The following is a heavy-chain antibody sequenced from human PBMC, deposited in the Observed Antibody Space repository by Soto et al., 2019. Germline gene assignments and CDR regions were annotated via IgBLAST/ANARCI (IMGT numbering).Heavy chain of an antibody. J-gene: IGHJ4*02. CDR2: INHSGST. CDR1: GGSFSGYY. V-gene: IGHV4-34*01. D-gene: IGHD3-16*01. Sequence: QVQLQQWGAGLLKPSETLSLTCAVYGGSFSGYYWSWIRQPPGKGLEWIGEINHSGSTNYNPSLKGRVTISVDTSKNQFSLKLSSVTAADTAVYYCARSLEKGGGDYWGQGTLVTVSS. CDR3: ARSLEKGGGDY.